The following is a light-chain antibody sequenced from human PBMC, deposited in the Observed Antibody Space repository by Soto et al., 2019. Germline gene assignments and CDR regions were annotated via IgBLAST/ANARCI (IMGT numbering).Light chain of an antibody. CDR1: QSVASSY. J-gene: IGKJ1*01. V-gene: IGKV3-20*01. Sequence: EIVVTQSPGTLSLSPGDTATLSCRASQSVASSYLAWYQQKPGQAPRLLIYRASVRATGIPDRFSGSGSGTDLTVTISRLEPEDFALYYCQQYGSSSRTFGRGTKVEIK. CDR2: RAS. CDR3: QQYGSSSRT.